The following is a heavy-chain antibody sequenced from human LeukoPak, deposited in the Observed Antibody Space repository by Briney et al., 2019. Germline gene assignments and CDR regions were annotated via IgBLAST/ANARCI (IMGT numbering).Heavy chain of an antibody. D-gene: IGHD2-15*01. Sequence: GGSLRLSCAASGFIFSNYWMSWVRQAPGKGLEWVANIKQDGSEKYYVDSVKGRFTISRDNSKNTLYLQMNSLRAEDTAAYYCARDRRTPNYYMDVWGKGTTVTVSS. CDR2: IKQDGSEK. V-gene: IGHV3-7*01. CDR3: ARDRRTPNYYMDV. J-gene: IGHJ6*03. CDR1: GFIFSNYW.